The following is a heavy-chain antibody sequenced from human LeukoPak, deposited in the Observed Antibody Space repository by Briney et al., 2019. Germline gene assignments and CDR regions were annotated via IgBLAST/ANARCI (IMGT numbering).Heavy chain of an antibody. D-gene: IGHD5-12*01. V-gene: IGHV3-30*02. CDR1: GFTFSSYG. CDR3: AKAGGGYDKDFDY. Sequence: GGSLRLSCAASGFTFSSYGMHWVRQAPGKGLEWVAFIRYDGSNKYYADSVKGRFTISRDNSKNTLYLQMNGLRAEDTAVYYCAKAGGGYDKDFDYWGQGTLVTVSS. CDR2: IRYDGSNK. J-gene: IGHJ4*02.